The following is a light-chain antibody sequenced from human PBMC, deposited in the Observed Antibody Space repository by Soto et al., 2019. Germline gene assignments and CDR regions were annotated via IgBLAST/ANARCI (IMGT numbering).Light chain of an antibody. CDR3: QQYGSSGT. CDR1: QSVSSC. V-gene: IGKV3-20*01. CDR2: DIS. J-gene: IGKJ1*01. Sequence: EILLTQSPYTVSVSPGETATLSCRASQSVSSCLAWYQQKPGQAPRVLIYDISTWATGIPSRFSGSGSGTDFTLTISRLEPEDFAVYYCQQYGSSGTFGQGTKVDI.